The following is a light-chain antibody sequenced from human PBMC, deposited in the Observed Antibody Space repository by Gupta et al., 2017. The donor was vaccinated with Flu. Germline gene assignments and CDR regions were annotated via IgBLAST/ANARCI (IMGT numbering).Light chain of an antibody. CDR1: SSKIGSND. J-gene: IGLJ3*02. Sequence: RATSTGSGSSSKIGSNDVNWYQQLPETAPKLLMYGNNRRPSGVPDRFSGAKAGASAAVASIGLQAEDEADYYYAAREASLNGWVFGGGTKLTVL. V-gene: IGLV1-44*01. CDR2: GNN. CDR3: AAREASLNGWV.